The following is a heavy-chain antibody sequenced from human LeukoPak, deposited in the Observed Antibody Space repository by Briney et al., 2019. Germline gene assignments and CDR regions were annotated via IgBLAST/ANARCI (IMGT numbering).Heavy chain of an antibody. CDR1: EFSVGSNY. V-gene: IGHV3-66*01. CDR3: ARGRSYCSGGSCPTLGY. J-gene: IGHJ4*02. CDR2: IYSGGST. Sequence: GGSLRLSCAASEFSVGSNYMTWVRQAPGKGLEWVSLIYSGGSTYYADSVKGRFTISRDNSKNTLYLQMNSLRAEDTAVYYCARGRSYCSGGSCPTLGYWGQGTLVTVSS. D-gene: IGHD2-15*01.